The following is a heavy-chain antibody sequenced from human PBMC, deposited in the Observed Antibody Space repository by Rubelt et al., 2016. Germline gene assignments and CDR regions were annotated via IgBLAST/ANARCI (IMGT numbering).Heavy chain of an antibody. Sequence: QAPGKGLEWVAVVRFDGTWTYSADSVKGRFTISRDNSKNTLYLQMNSLRAEDTAVYYCAKEGYYGSGSYYDYWGQGTLVTVSS. J-gene: IGHJ4*02. CDR2: VRFDGTWT. CDR3: AKEGYYGSGSYYDY. D-gene: IGHD3-10*01. V-gene: IGHV3-30*02.